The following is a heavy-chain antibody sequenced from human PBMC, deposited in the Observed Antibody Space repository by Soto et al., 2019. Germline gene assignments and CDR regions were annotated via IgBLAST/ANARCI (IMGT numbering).Heavy chain of an antibody. J-gene: IGHJ4*02. Sequence: GGSLRLSCAASGFTFSSYGMHWVRQAPGKGLEWVAVISYDGSNKYYADSVKGRFTISRDNSKNTLYLQMNSLRAEDTAVYYCAKDQGSSSSADYWGQGTLVTVSS. CDR2: ISYDGSNK. V-gene: IGHV3-30*18. CDR1: GFTFSSYG. CDR3: AKDQGSSSSADY. D-gene: IGHD6-6*01.